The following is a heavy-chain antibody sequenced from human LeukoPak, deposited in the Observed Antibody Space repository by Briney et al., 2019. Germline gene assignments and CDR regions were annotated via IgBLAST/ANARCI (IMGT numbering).Heavy chain of an antibody. CDR3: AKLYYDFWSGYSDY. V-gene: IGHV3-23*01. D-gene: IGHD3-3*01. J-gene: IGHJ4*02. CDR1: GFTFSSYA. Sequence: QTGGSLRLSCAASGFTFSSYAMSWVRQAPGKGLEWVSAISGSGGSTYYADSVKGRFTISRDNSKNTLYLQMSSLRAEDTAVYYCAKLYYDFWSGYSDYWGQGTLVTVSS. CDR2: ISGSGGST.